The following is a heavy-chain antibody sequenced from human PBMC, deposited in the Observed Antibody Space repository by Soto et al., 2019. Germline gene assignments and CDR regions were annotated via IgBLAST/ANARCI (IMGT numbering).Heavy chain of an antibody. Sequence: ASVKVSCKASGFTFTSSAVQWVRQARGQRLEWIGWIVVGSGNTNYAQKFQERVTITRDMSTSTAYMELSSLRSEDTAVYYCAADHGYYYDSSGYFAFDIWGQGTMVTVSS. D-gene: IGHD3-22*01. CDR1: GFTFTSSA. CDR3: AADHGYYYDSSGYFAFDI. CDR2: IVVGSGNT. V-gene: IGHV1-58*01. J-gene: IGHJ3*02.